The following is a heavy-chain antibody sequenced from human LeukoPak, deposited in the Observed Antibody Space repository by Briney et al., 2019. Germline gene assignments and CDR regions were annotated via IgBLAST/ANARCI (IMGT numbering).Heavy chain of an antibody. Sequence: GGSLRLSCAASGFTFSSYWMTWVRQAPGKGLEWVAHIKHDGTEKSYVDSVKGRFTISRDNAKNSLYLQMNSLRAEDTAMYYCAREATGDLDYWGQGTLVTVSS. CDR2: IKHDGTEK. V-gene: IGHV3-7*01. CDR3: AREATGDLDY. J-gene: IGHJ4*02. CDR1: GFTFSSYW. D-gene: IGHD5-12*01.